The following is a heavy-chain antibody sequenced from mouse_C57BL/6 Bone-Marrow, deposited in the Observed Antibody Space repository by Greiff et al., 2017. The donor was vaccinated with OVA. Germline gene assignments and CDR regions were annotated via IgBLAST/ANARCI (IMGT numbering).Heavy chain of an antibody. CDR2: LYPGNSDT. Sequence: EVKLQQSGTVLARPGASVQMSCTTSGYTFTSYWMHWVNQRPGQGLAWIGALYPGNSDTRYNQKFKGKATLTAVTSASTAYMELSSLTNEDSAVDYCTRCGNRGDYWGQGTTLTVSS. J-gene: IGHJ2*01. CDR1: GYTFTSYW. D-gene: IGHD1-1*01. V-gene: IGHV1-5*01. CDR3: TRCGNRGDY.